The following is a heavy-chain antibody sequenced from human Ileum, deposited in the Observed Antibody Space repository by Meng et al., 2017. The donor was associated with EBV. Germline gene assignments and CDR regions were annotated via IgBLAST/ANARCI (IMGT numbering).Heavy chain of an antibody. CDR1: GYTFTSYA. J-gene: IGHJ4*02. Sequence: QVQLVQSGAEMKKPGATVEVSCKASGYTFTSYAMNWVRQAPGQRLEWMGWINTGNGETKYSQKFQGRVTLTRDTSASTAYTELSSLRSEDTAVYYCASRPGIAVAGFDYWGQGTLVTVPS. D-gene: IGHD6-19*01. CDR2: INTGNGET. CDR3: ASRPGIAVAGFDY. V-gene: IGHV1-3*04.